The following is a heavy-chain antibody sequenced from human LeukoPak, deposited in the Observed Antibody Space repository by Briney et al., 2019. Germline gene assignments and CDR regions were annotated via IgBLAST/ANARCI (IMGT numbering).Heavy chain of an antibody. Sequence: SGGSLRLSCAASGFTFSSYDMHWVRQATGKGLEWVSAIGTAGDTYYPGSVKGRFTISRENAKNSLYLQMNSLRAGDTAVYYCARGISSSHPLNYFDYWGQGTLVTVSS. D-gene: IGHD6-13*01. J-gene: IGHJ4*02. CDR1: GFTFSSYD. V-gene: IGHV3-13*01. CDR2: IGTAGDT. CDR3: ARGISSSHPLNYFDY.